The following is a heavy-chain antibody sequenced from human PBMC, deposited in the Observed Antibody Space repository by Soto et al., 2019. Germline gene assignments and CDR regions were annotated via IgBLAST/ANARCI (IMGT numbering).Heavy chain of an antibody. D-gene: IGHD3-3*01. CDR3: VKDAFLFLEWYDAMAAYYIDY. CDR1: GFTFSSYA. V-gene: IGHV3-64D*08. J-gene: IGHJ4*02. Sequence: GGSLRLSCSASGFTFSSYAMHWVRQAPGKGLEYVSAISSNGGSTYYADSVKGRFTISRDNSKNTLYLQMSRLRGEDTAVYYFVKDAFLFLEWYDAMAAYYIDYWSQGTLVTVSS. CDR2: ISSNGGST.